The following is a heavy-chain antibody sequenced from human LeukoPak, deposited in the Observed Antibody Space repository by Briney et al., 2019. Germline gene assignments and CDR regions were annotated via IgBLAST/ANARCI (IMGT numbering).Heavy chain of an antibody. CDR2: INHSGST. D-gene: IGHD3-3*01. CDR3: ARRTIFGAHWLDP. Sequence: SETLSLTCAVYGGSFSGYYWSWIRQPPGKGLEWIGEINHSGSTNYNPSLKSRVTISVDTSKNQFSLKLSSVTAADTAVYYCARRTIFGAHWLDPWGQGTLVTVSS. CDR1: GGSFSGYY. J-gene: IGHJ5*02. V-gene: IGHV4-34*01.